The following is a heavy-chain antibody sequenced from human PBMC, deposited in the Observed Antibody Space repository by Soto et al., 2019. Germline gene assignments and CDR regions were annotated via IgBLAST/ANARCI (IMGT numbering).Heavy chain of an antibody. D-gene: IGHD3-3*01. Sequence: GGSLRLSCAASGFTFSSYWMSWVRQAPGKGLEWVANLKQDGSEKYYVDSVKGRFTISRDNAKNSLYLQMNSLRAEDTAVYYCARDLDLRDFWSGHFGGVWFDPWGQGTLVTVSS. J-gene: IGHJ5*02. CDR3: ARDLDLRDFWSGHFGGVWFDP. CDR1: GFTFSSYW. V-gene: IGHV3-7*01. CDR2: LKQDGSEK.